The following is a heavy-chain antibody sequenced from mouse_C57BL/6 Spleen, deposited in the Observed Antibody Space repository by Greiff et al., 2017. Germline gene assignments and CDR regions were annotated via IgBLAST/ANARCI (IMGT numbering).Heavy chain of an antibody. Sequence: EVMLVESGGGLVKPGGSLKLSCAASGFTFSDYGMHWVRQAPEKGLEWVAYISSGSSTIYYADTVKGRFTISRDNAKNTLFLQMTSLRSEDTAMDYCARGRDYSNLYYLDDWGQGTTLPVSS. CDR1: GFTFSDYG. V-gene: IGHV5-17*01. J-gene: IGHJ2*01. CDR3: ARGRDYSNLYYLDD. D-gene: IGHD2-5*01. CDR2: ISSGSSTI.